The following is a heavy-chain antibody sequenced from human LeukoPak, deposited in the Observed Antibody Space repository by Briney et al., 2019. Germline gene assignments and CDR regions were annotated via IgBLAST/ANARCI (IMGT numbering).Heavy chain of an antibody. D-gene: IGHD4-17*01. Sequence: GGSLRLSCAATGFTFHDYAMHWVRQAPGKGLEWVSGLSWNGGNIGYAESVRGRFTISRDNAGNSLYLQMNSLRPEDTALYYCAKALGSTVTTRTYFDYWGQGTLVTVSS. CDR2: LSWNGGNI. CDR3: AKALGSTVTTRTYFDY. CDR1: GFTFHDYA. J-gene: IGHJ4*02. V-gene: IGHV3-9*01.